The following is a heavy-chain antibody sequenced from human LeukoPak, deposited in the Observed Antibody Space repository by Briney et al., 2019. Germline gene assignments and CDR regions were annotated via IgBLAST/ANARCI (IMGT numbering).Heavy chain of an antibody. V-gene: IGHV3-9*01. J-gene: IGHJ6*03. Sequence: PGRSLRLSCAASGFTFDDYVMRWVRQAPRKGLEWVSGISWNSGSIAYADSVKGRFTISRDNAKNSLYLEMNSLRAEDTALYYCAKDEIMDVWGKGTTVTVSS. CDR1: GFTFDDYV. CDR3: AKDEIMDV. CDR2: ISWNSGSI.